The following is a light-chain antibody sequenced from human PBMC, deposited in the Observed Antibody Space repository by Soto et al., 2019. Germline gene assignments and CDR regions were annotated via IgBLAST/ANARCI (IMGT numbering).Light chain of an antibody. CDR2: DAS. CDR3: QQLSNWPPFT. V-gene: IGKV3-11*01. CDR1: QSVSSY. J-gene: IGKJ3*01. Sequence: EIVLTQSPATLSLSPGERATLSCRASQSVSSYLAWYQQKPSQATRLLIYDASNRAPGIPARFSGSGSGTDFTLTISSLEPEDFAVYYCQQLSNWPPFTFGPGTKVDIK.